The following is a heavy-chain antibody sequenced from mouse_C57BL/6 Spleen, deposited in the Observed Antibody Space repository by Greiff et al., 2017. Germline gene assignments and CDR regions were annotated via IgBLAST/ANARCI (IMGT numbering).Heavy chain of an antibody. J-gene: IGHJ4*01. Sequence: QVQLQQPGAELVKPGASVKMSCKASGYTFTSYWITWVKQRPGQGLEWIGDIYPGSGSTNYNEKFKSKATLTVDTSSSTAYMQLSSLTSEDSAVYYCAREVTTVVGNAMDYWGQGTSVTVSS. CDR1: GYTFTSYW. CDR2: IYPGSGST. CDR3: AREVTTVVGNAMDY. D-gene: IGHD1-1*01. V-gene: IGHV1-55*01.